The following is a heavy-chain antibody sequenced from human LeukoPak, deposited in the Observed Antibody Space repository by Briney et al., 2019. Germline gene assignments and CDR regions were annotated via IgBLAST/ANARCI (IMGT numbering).Heavy chain of an antibody. V-gene: IGHV3-74*01. CDR2: INSDGSIT. CDR1: VFSFSSYW. Sequence: PGGSLRLSCAASVFSFSSYWMHWVRHAPGKGLLWVSRINSDGSITSYADSVKGRFTISRDNAKNMLYLQMNSLIVEGTAVFLCARGHYGPDYWGQGTVVTVSS. D-gene: IGHD3-10*01. J-gene: IGHJ4*02. CDR3: ARGHYGPDY.